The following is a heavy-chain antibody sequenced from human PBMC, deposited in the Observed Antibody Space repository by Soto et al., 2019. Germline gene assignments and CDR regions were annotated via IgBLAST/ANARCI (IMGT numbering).Heavy chain of an antibody. CDR1: GFTFSSYS. J-gene: IGHJ6*02. Sequence: EVQLVESGGGLVQPGGSLRLSCAASGFTFSSYSMNWVRQAPGKGLEWVSYISSSSGTIYYADSVKGRFTISRDNAKNSLYLQMNSLRAEDTAVYYCASNVNTMIVGGMDVWGQGTTVTVSS. CDR2: ISSSSGTI. D-gene: IGHD3-22*01. CDR3: ASNVNTMIVGGMDV. V-gene: IGHV3-48*01.